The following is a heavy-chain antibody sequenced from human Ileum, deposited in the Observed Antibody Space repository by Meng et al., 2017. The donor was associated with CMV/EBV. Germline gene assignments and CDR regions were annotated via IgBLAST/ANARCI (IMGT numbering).Heavy chain of an antibody. D-gene: IGHD1-26*01. Sequence: GKSLKISCAASGFTFSSYSMNWVRQAPGKGLEWVSSISSSSSYIYYADSVKGRFTISRDNAKNSLYLQMNSLRAEDTAVYYCARRSGSYYTDLDYWGQGTLVTVSS. V-gene: IGHV3-21*01. CDR1: GFTFSSYS. CDR3: ARRSGSYYTDLDY. CDR2: ISSSSSYI. J-gene: IGHJ4*02.